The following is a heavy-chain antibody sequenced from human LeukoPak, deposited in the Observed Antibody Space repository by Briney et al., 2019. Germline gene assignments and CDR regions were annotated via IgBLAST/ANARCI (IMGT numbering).Heavy chain of an antibody. Sequence: SETLSLTCTVSGGSVSSGSYYWSWIRQPPGKGLEWIGYIYYSGSTNYNPSLKSRVTISVDTSKNQFSLKLSSVTAADTAVYYCARSRGYSGYAYDAFDLWGQGTMVTVSS. D-gene: IGHD5-12*01. J-gene: IGHJ3*01. CDR1: GGSVSSGSYY. V-gene: IGHV4-61*01. CDR3: ARSRGYSGYAYDAFDL. CDR2: IYYSGST.